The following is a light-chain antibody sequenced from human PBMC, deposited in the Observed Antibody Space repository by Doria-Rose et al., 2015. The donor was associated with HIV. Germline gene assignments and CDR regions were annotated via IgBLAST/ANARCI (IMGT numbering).Light chain of an antibody. CDR2: DES. CDR3: RQYGTSWT. Sequence: EIVLTQSPGTLSLSPGERATLSCSASQSFSSTYLAWYQQKPGQAPSLLIYDESTRATGIPDRFSASGSGTDFTLTINRLEPEDFALYYCRQYGTSWTFGQGTKVEI. CDR1: QSFSSTY. J-gene: IGKJ1*01. V-gene: IGKV3-20*01.